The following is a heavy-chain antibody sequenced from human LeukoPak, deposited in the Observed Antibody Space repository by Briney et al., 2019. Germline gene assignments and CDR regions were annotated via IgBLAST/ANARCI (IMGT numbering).Heavy chain of an antibody. CDR2: ISGSGGST. Sequence: GGSLRPSCAASGFTFSSYAMSWVRQAPGKGLEWVSAISGSGGSTYYADSVKGRFTISRDNSKNTLYLQMNSLRAEDTAVYYCAKDLGGYSYGSDYFDYWGQGTLVTVSS. D-gene: IGHD5-18*01. V-gene: IGHV3-23*01. CDR1: GFTFSSYA. J-gene: IGHJ4*02. CDR3: AKDLGGYSYGSDYFDY.